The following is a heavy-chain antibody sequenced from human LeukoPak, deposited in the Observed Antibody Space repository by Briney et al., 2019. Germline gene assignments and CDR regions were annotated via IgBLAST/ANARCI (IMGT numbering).Heavy chain of an antibody. D-gene: IGHD6-13*01. J-gene: IGHJ6*02. Sequence: ASVKVSCKASGYTFTSYDINWARQATGQGLEWMGWMNPNSGNTGYAQKFQGRVTMTRNTSISTAYMELSSLRSEDTAVYYCARGRGAAALYGMDVWGQGTTVTVSS. CDR2: MNPNSGNT. V-gene: IGHV1-8*01. CDR1: GYTFTSYD. CDR3: ARGRGAAALYGMDV.